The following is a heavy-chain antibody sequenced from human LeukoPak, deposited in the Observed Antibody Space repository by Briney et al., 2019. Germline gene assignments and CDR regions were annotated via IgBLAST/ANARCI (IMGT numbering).Heavy chain of an antibody. V-gene: IGHV3-66*01. Sequence: GGSLRLSCAASGFTVSSNYMSWVRQAPGKGLEWVSVIYSGGSTYYADSAKGRFTISRDNSKNTLYLQMNSLRAEDTAVYYCARVGDTAMVKGLNYWGQGTLVTVSS. CDR1: GFTVSSNY. CDR2: IYSGGST. J-gene: IGHJ4*02. CDR3: ARVGDTAMVKGLNY. D-gene: IGHD5-18*01.